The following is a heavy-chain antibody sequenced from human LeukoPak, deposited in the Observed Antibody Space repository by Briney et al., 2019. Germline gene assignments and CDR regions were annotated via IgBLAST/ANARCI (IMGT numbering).Heavy chain of an antibody. V-gene: IGHV3-74*01. CDR2: IRTDGGTT. CDR3: ATDRSWGGFDN. CDR1: GFTFSDYW. D-gene: IGHD3-16*01. J-gene: IGHJ4*02. Sequence: GGSLRLSCAASGFTFSDYWMHWVRRAPGKGLMWVSRIRTDGGTTYYADFVKGRFTVSRDNAKNTLYLQLNSLRAEDTAVYYCATDRSWGGFDNWGQGTLVTVSS.